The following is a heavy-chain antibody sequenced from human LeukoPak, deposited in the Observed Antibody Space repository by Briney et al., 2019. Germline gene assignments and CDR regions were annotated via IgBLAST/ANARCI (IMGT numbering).Heavy chain of an antibody. J-gene: IGHJ4*02. D-gene: IGHD6-13*01. V-gene: IGHV3-23*01. CDR2: ISGSGGST. Sequence: GGSLRLPCAASGFTFSSYAMSWVRQAPGKGLEWVSAISGSGGSTYYADSVKGRFTISRDNSKNTLYLQMNSLRAEDTAVYYCAKDYSRPGIAAAGTGRWGQGTLVTVSS. CDR1: GFTFSSYA. CDR3: AKDYSRPGIAAAGTGR.